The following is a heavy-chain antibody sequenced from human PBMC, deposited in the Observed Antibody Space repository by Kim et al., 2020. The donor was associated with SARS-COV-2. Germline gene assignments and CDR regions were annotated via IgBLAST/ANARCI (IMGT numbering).Heavy chain of an antibody. CDR3: AKLRGSDYGDQNND. V-gene: IGHV3-23*01. J-gene: IGHJ1*01. CDR2: ISGGGGRI. CDR1: GFTFSRYA. D-gene: IGHD4-17*01. Sequence: GGSLRLSCVXSGFTFSRYAMSWVRQAPGKGLEWVSGISGGGGRIYYTDSVKGRFTISRDNSKNTLFLKLSSLRAEDTVLYYCAKLRGSDYGDQNNDWSQG.